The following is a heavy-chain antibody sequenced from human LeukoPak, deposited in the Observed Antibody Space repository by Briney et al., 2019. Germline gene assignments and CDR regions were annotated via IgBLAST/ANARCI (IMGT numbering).Heavy chain of an antibody. CDR3: ARHVGDYDGSGSYPEY. V-gene: IGHV4-39*01. Sequence: SETLSLTCTVSGGSLSSSSYYWGWIRRPPGDGLEWIGSIYYSGSTYYNPSLKGRTTVSVDSSKNQFSLKLSSVTAADTAVYYCARHVGDYDGSGSYPEYSGQGTPVTVSS. J-gene: IGHJ1*01. D-gene: IGHD3-10*01. CDR1: GGSLSSSSYY. CDR2: IYYSGST.